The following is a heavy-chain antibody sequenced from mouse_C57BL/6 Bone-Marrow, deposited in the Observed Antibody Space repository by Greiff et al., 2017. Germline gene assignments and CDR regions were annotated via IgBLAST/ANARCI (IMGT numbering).Heavy chain of an antibody. CDR1: GFTFSSYA. CDR2: ISDGGSYT. J-gene: IGHJ1*03. CDR3: ALYYYGSSPYWYFDV. D-gene: IGHD1-1*01. Sequence: DVTLVESGGGLVKPGGSLKLSCAASGFTFSSYAMSWVRQTPEKRLEWVATISDGGSYTYYPDNVKGRFTISRDNAKNNLYLQMSHLKSEDTAMYYCALYYYGSSPYWYFDVWGTGTTVTVSA. V-gene: IGHV5-4*03.